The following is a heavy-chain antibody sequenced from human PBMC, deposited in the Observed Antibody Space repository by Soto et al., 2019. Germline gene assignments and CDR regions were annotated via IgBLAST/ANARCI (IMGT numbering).Heavy chain of an antibody. CDR2: INHSGST. V-gene: IGHV4-34*01. CDR1: GGSFSGYY. CDR3: ARFMKTYYYGSVENWFDP. D-gene: IGHD3-10*01. Sequence: SETLSLTCAVYGGSFSGYYWSWIRQPPGKGLEWIGEINHSGSTNYNPSLKSRVTISVDTSKDQFSLKLSSVTAADTAVYYCARFMKTYYYGSVENWFDPWGQGTLVTVSS. J-gene: IGHJ5*02.